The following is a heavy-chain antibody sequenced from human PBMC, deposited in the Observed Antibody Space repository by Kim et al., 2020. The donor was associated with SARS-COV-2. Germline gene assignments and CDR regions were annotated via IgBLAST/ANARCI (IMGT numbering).Heavy chain of an antibody. CDR2: IYYSGST. D-gene: IGHD5-12*01. V-gene: IGHV4-39*07. Sequence: SETLSLTCTVSGGSISSSSYYWGWIRQPPGKGLEWIGSIYYSGSTYYNPSLKSRVTISVDTSKNQFSLKLSSVTAADTAVYYCARDVRWLQYRFCYFDYWGQGTLVTVSS. CDR1: GGSISSSSYY. J-gene: IGHJ4*02. CDR3: ARDVRWLQYRFCYFDY.